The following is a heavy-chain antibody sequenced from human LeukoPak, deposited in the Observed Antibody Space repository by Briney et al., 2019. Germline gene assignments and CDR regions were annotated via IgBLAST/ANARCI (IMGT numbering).Heavy chain of an antibody. Sequence: GGSLRLSCAASGFTFSSYVMHWVRHAPGKGLEWVAVISYDGSNKYYADSVKGRFTISRDNSKNTLYLQMNSLRAEDTAVYYCARDLPGITVAGATEHWGQGTLVTLSS. CDR2: ISYDGSNK. V-gene: IGHV3-30*04. CDR3: ARDLPGITVAGATEH. CDR1: GFTFSSYV. J-gene: IGHJ1*01. D-gene: IGHD6-19*01.